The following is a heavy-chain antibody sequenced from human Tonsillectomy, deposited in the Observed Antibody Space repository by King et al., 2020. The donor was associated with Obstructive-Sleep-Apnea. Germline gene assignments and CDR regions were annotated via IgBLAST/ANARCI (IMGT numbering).Heavy chain of an antibody. J-gene: IGHJ4*02. D-gene: IGHD4-17*01. V-gene: IGHV3-23*04. CDR3: AKRGDYGDYYFDY. CDR2: ISGSGGST. CDR1: GFTFSSYA. Sequence: VQLVESGGGLVQPGGSLRLSCAASGFTFSSYAMSWFRQAPGKGLEWVSAISGSGGSTYYVDSVKGRFTISRDNSKNTLYLQMNSLRAEDTAVYYCAKRGDYGDYYFDYWGQGTLVTVSS.